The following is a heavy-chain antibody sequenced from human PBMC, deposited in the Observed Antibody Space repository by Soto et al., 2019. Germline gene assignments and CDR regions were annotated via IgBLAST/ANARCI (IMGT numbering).Heavy chain of an antibody. CDR3: VKDTQWLETYFDY. V-gene: IGHV3-23*01. D-gene: IGHD6-19*01. CDR1: GFPFDAHG. J-gene: IGHJ4*02. CDR2: INVSGALT. Sequence: GGSLRLSCAASGFPFDAHGMAWVRQSPGKGLQWASSINVSGALTYYIESVKGRFTISRDNSEHTLYLQMNNLEADDTAIYYCVKDTQWLETYFDYWGPGTLVTVSS.